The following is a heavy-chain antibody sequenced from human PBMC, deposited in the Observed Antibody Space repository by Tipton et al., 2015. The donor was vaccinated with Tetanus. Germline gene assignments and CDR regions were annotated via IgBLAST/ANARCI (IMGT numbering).Heavy chain of an antibody. D-gene: IGHD3-3*01. J-gene: IGHJ4*02. CDR2: ISPSGRS. CDR1: GGSIRSGDHQ. Sequence: ILSLTCTVSGGSIRSGDHQWNWIRQPPGKGLEWLAYISPSGRSNSNYSLKSRITVSQDKSKNQFSLKLTSVTAADTAVYYCARANYDFPNKGPFDFWGQGILVLVSS. V-gene: IGHV4-61*08. CDR3: ARANYDFPNKGPFDF.